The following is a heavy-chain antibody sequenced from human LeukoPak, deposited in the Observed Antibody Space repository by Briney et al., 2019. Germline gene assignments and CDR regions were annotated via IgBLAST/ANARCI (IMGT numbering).Heavy chain of an antibody. CDR1: GYTFTSYG. CDR3: ARVDLLTGYYFFDY. Sequence: GASVKVSCKASGYTFTSYGISWVRQAPGQGLEWVGWIRGDNGNTNYAQKLQGRVTMTTDTSTSTAYMALRSLGSDETAVYYCARVDLLTGYYFFDYWGQGTLVTVSS. D-gene: IGHD3-9*01. CDR2: IRGDNGNT. J-gene: IGHJ4*02. V-gene: IGHV1-18*01.